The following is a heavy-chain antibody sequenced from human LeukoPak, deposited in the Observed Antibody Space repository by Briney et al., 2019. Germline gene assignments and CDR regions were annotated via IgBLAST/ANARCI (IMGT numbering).Heavy chain of an antibody. CDR1: GYTFTVYY. CDR3: ARVDDRGHYYDSSGPRKLFDY. D-gene: IGHD3-22*01. V-gene: IGHV1-2*02. J-gene: IGHJ4*02. CDR2: INPDSGGT. Sequence: GASVTVSFTASGYTFTVYYMHWVRQAPGQGLEWMGWINPDSGGTNYAQKFQGRVTMTRDTSISTAYMQLSRLSSDDTAVYYCARVDDRGHYYDSSGPRKLFDYWGQGTLVTVSS.